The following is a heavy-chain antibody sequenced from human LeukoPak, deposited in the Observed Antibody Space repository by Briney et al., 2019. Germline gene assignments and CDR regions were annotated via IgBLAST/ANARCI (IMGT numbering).Heavy chain of an antibody. CDR1: GFTFSSYA. CDR2: ISGSGGST. J-gene: IGHJ4*02. V-gene: IGHV3-23*01. CDR3: AKDRGITMVRGVICH. D-gene: IGHD3-10*01. Sequence: GGSLRLSCAASGFTFSSYAMSWVRQAPGKGLEWVSAISGSGGSTYYADSMKGRFTISRDNSKNTLYLQMNSLRAEDTAVYYCAKDRGITMVRGVICHWGQGTLVTVSS.